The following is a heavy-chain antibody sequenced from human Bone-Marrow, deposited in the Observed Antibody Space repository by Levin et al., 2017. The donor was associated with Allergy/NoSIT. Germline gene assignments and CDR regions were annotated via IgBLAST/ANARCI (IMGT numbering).Heavy chain of an antibody. J-gene: IGHJ4*02. CDR3: AREESAAGDFDD. V-gene: IGHV3-72*01. CDR2: IRNKANRHTT. CDR1: GFSFSDHY. D-gene: IGHD6-13*01. Sequence: GGSLRLSCAVSGFSFSDHYMDWVRQAPGKGLEWVGRIRNKANRHTTEYAASVQGRLTISRDNSGNSLYLEMNRLTPEDTGVYYCAREESAAGDFDDWGQGALVTVSS.